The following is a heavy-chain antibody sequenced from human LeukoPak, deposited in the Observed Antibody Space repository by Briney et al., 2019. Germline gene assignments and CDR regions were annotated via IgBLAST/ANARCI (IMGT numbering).Heavy chain of an antibody. D-gene: IGHD1-1*01. CDR1: GFSFRRSW. Sequence: GGSLRLSCAGSGFSFRRSWMTWVRQAPGRGLEWVANINGDGDGKRYADSVKDRFTISRDNARSLVFLQIHSLRDEDTALYYCARDSSPDSATTYYDALDMWGQGTMVTVSS. J-gene: IGHJ3*02. V-gene: IGHV3-7*01. CDR3: ARDSSPDSATTYYDALDM. CDR2: INGDGDGK.